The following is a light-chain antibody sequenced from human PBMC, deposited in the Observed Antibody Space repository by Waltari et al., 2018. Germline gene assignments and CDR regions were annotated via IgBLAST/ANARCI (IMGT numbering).Light chain of an antibody. J-gene: IGLJ1*01. V-gene: IGLV3-10*01. Sequence: SYELTQPPSVSVSPGQTARITCSGHELPRKYAYWFQQKSGQAPRLGIYEDTKRPSGSAARCSGASSGKGANLTITGAQVDDEADYYCYSSDTTGLRVFGGGTTVVVL. CDR3: YSSDTTGLRV. CDR1: ELPRKY. CDR2: EDT.